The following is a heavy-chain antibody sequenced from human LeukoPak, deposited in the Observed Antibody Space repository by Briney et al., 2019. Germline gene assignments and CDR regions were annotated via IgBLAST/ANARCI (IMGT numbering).Heavy chain of an antibody. CDR2: INNDGSST. V-gene: IGHV3-74*01. J-gene: IGHJ4*02. CDR3: ASDGRGYSGYDWFDY. Sequence: PGGSLRLSCAASGFIFSDHWMHWVRQAPGKGLVWLSRINNDGSSTIYADSVKGRFTFSRDNAENTLFLEMSSLRVEDTAVYYCASDGRGYSGYDWFDYWGQGTLVTVSS. D-gene: IGHD5-12*01. CDR1: GFIFSDHW.